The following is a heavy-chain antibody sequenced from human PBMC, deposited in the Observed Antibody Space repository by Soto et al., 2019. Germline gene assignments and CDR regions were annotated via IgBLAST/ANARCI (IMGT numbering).Heavy chain of an antibody. CDR3: ARGVLVGIVVVPAARPPNYYFDY. CDR1: GGSFSGYY. CDR2: INHSGST. Sequence: SETLSLTCAVYGGSFSGYYWSWIRQPPGKGLEWIGEINHSGSTNYNPSLKSRVTISVGTSKNQFSLKLSSVTAADTAVYYCARGVLVGIVVVPAARPPNYYFDYWGQGTLVTVSS. V-gene: IGHV4-34*01. J-gene: IGHJ4*02. D-gene: IGHD2-2*03.